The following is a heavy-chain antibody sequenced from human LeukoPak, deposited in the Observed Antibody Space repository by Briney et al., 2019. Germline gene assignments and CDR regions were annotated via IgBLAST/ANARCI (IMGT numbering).Heavy chain of an antibody. Sequence: GAPVNVSCTPSGYTFTSYGISWVRQAPGQGLEWMGWIVDYNCNINCAQKIQCRVTMTTDRSTSTAYMELRSLSFDVTAVYYCARDRIVGATRYWDYWGQGTLVTVSS. J-gene: IGHJ4*02. D-gene: IGHD1-26*01. CDR1: GYTFTSYG. V-gene: IGHV1-18*01. CDR3: ARDRIVGATRYWDY. CDR2: IVDYNCNI.